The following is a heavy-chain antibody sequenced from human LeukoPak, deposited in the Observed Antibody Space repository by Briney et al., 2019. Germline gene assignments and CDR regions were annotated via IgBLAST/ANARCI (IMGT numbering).Heavy chain of an antibody. CDR3: ARHVGIHLWSLYFDY. Sequence: SETLSLTCIVFGGSISSYYGSWIRQPPGKGLEWIGYIYSSGSTDYNPSLKSRATTSLDTSNHQFSLKLISVTAADTAVYYCARHVGIHLWSLYFDYWGQGSLVTVSS. CDR1: GGSISSYY. D-gene: IGHD5-18*01. CDR2: IYSSGST. V-gene: IGHV4-59*08. J-gene: IGHJ4*02.